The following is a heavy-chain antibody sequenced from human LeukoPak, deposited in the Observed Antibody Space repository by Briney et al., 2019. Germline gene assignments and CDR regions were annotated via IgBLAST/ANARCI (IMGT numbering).Heavy chain of an antibody. V-gene: IGHV3-23*01. Sequence: GGSLRLSCAASGFTFSSYWMNWVRQAPERGLEWVSSITNNGDNTYYADSVKGRFTISRDNSKNTLYLQMNSLRAEDTAIFYCAKGRGVVGTSTPDYWGQGTLVTVSS. CDR2: ITNNGDNT. CDR1: GFTFSSYW. J-gene: IGHJ4*02. D-gene: IGHD1-26*01. CDR3: AKGRGVVGTSTPDY.